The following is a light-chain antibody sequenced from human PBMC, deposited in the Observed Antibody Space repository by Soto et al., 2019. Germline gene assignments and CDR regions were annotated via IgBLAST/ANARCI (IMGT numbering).Light chain of an antibody. CDR3: SSYTSSSTLVV. V-gene: IGLV2-14*01. J-gene: IGLJ2*01. CDR2: DVS. CDR1: SSDVGGYNY. Sequence: QSALTQPASVSGSPGQSITISCTRTSSDVGGYNYVSWYQQHPGKAPKLMIYDVSNRPSGVSNRFSVSKSGNTASLTISGLQAEDEADYYCSSYTSSSTLVVFGGGTKLTVL.